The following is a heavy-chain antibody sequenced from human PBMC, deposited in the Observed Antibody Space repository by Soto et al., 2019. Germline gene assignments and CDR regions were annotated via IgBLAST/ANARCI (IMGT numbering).Heavy chain of an antibody. Sequence: ASVKVSCKASGYTFTGYYMHWVRQAPGQGLEWMGWINPNSGGTNYAQKFQGWVTMTRDTSISTAYMELGRLRSDDTAVYYCARAGLGTHYYGMDVWGQGTTVTVSS. J-gene: IGHJ6*02. CDR2: INPNSGGT. CDR1: GYTFTGYY. CDR3: ARAGLGTHYYGMDV. D-gene: IGHD3-10*01. V-gene: IGHV1-2*04.